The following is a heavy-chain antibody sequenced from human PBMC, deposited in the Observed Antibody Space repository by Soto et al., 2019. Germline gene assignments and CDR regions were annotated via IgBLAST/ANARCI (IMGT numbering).Heavy chain of an antibody. Sequence: PGGSLRLSCAASGFTVSSIYISWVRQAPGKGLEWVSLIYSGGSTYYADSVKGRFTISRDNSKNTVYLQMNSLRVEDTAVYYCARENYPPTGFDYWGQGALVTVSS. CDR1: GFTVSSIY. D-gene: IGHD1-1*01. J-gene: IGHJ4*02. CDR2: IYSGGST. CDR3: ARENYPPTGFDY. V-gene: IGHV3-66*01.